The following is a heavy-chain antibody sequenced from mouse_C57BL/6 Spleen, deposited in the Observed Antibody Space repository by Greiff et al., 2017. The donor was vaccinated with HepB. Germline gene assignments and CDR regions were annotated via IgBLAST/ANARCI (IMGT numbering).Heavy chain of an antibody. Sequence: EVKLMESGGGLVKPGGSLKLSCAASGFTFSSYAMSWVRQTPEKRLEWVATISDGGSYTYYPDNVKGRFTISRDNAKNNLYLQMSHLKSEDTAMYYCARDQLRNWGQGTLVTVSA. CDR3: ARDQLRN. D-gene: IGHD1-1*01. CDR2: ISDGGSYT. J-gene: IGHJ3*01. V-gene: IGHV5-4*01. CDR1: GFTFSSYA.